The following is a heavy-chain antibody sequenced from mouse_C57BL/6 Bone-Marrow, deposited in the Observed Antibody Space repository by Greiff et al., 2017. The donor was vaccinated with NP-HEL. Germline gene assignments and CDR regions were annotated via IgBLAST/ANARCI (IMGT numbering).Heavy chain of an antibody. V-gene: IGHV2-9*01. CDR1: GFSLTSYG. Sequence: VMLVESGPGLVAPSQSLSITCTVSGFSLTSYGVDWVRQPPGKGLEWLGVIWGGGSTNYNAALMSSLSISTEKSTCQVFLKMNSLQTDDTSMYYCAKPPNPSRYWGQGTTLTVSS. J-gene: IGHJ2*01. CDR3: AKPPNPSRY. CDR2: IWGGGST.